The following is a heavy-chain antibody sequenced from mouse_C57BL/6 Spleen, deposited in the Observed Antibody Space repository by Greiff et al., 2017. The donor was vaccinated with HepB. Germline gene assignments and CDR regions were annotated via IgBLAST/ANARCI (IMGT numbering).Heavy chain of an antibody. CDR3: ARNACPITTVVAPRYFDV. CDR1: GYTFTNYW. Sequence: VKLVESGAELVRPGTSVKMSCKASGYTFTNYWIGWAKQRPGHGLEWIGDIYPGGGYTNYNEKFKGKATLTADKSSSTAYMQFSSLTSEDSAIYYCARNACPITTVVAPRYFDVWGTGTTVTVSS. V-gene: IGHV1-63*01. J-gene: IGHJ1*03. CDR2: IYPGGGYT. D-gene: IGHD1-1*01.